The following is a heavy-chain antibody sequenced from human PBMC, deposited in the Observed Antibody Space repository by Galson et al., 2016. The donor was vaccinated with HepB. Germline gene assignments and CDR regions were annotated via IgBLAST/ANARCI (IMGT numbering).Heavy chain of an antibody. Sequence: SETLSLTCGVSGDSIGSSNWWNWVRQPPGKGLEWIGEIYHSGSTTYDPSLKSRVTTSVDKSKNQFSLKLSSVTAADTAVYYCARVGSWYGPFDYWGQGILVTVSS. CDR2: IYHSGST. CDR3: ARVGSWYGPFDY. J-gene: IGHJ4*02. V-gene: IGHV4-4*02. CDR1: GDSIGSSNW. D-gene: IGHD6-13*01.